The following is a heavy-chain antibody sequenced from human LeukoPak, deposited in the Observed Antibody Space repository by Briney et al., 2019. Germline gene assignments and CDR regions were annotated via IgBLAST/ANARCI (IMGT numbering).Heavy chain of an antibody. V-gene: IGHV3-23*01. J-gene: IGHJ4*02. CDR2: ISGSGGST. Sequence: GGSLRLSCAASGFTFSSYAMSWVRQAPGKGLEWVSAISGSGGSTYYADSVKGRFTISRDNSKNTLYLQMNNLRAEDTAVYYCAKDPYDFEGGSYFDYWGQGTLVTVSS. CDR3: AKDPYDFEGGSYFDY. D-gene: IGHD3-3*01. CDR1: GFTFSSYA.